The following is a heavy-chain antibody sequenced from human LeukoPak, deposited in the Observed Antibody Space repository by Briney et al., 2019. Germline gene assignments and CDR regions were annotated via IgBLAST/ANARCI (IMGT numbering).Heavy chain of an antibody. V-gene: IGHV3-23*03. CDR3: AKGRGELDY. CDR2: IYSGGST. J-gene: IGHJ4*02. CDR1: GFTFSSYA. D-gene: IGHD3-16*01. Sequence: GGSLRLSCAASGFTFSSYAMSWVRQAPGKGLEWVSVIYSGGSTYYADSVKGRFTISRDNSKNTLYLQMNSLRAEDTAVYYCAKGRGELDYWGQGTLVTVSS.